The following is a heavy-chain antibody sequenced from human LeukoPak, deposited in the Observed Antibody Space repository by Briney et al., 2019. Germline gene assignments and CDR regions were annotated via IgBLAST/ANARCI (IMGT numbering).Heavy chain of an antibody. Sequence: SETLSLTCAVYGGSFSGYYWSWIRQPPGKGREWIGEINHSGSTNYNPSLKSRVTISVDTSKNQFSLKLSSVTAADTAVYYCARLGYSYGSYYYYGMDVWGQGTTVTVSS. D-gene: IGHD5-18*01. V-gene: IGHV4-34*01. J-gene: IGHJ6*02. CDR2: INHSGST. CDR3: ARLGYSYGSYYYYGMDV. CDR1: GGSFSGYY.